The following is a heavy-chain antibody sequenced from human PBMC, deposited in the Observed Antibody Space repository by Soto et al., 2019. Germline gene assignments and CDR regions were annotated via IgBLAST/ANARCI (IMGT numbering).Heavy chain of an antibody. CDR3: ARGDYDFWSGENWFDP. V-gene: IGHV3-7*01. J-gene: IGHJ5*02. CDR1: GFTFRTYW. D-gene: IGHD3-3*01. Sequence: GGSLRLSCAASGFTFRTYWMNWVRQAPGKGLEWVAKIKQDGSEKYYVDSVKGRFTISRDNAKESLYLQMNSLRAEDTAVYYCARGDYDFWSGENWFDPWGQGTLVTVSS. CDR2: IKQDGSEK.